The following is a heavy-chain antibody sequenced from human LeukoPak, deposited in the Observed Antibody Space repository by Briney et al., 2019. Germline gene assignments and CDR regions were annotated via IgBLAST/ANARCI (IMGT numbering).Heavy chain of an antibody. CDR2: INPNSGGT. CDR3: ARLLSGNARHDY. V-gene: IGHV1-2*06. CDR1: GYTFTGYY. Sequence: GESLKISCKGSGYTFTGYYMHWVRQAPGQGLEWMGRINPNSGGTNYAQKFQGRVTMTRDTSISTAYMELSRLRSDDTAVYYCARLLSGNARHDYWGQGTLVTVSS. D-gene: IGHD3-3*01. J-gene: IGHJ4*02.